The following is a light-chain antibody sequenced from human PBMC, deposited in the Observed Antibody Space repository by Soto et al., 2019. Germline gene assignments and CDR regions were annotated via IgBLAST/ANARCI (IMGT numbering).Light chain of an antibody. CDR1: QSVRSN. CDR3: QRYDNWPRT. CDR2: DAS. Sequence: EKVMTQSPATLPVSPGERATLSCRASQSVRSNLAWYQQKPGQPPRLLIYDASTRATGIPSRFSGSGSGTEFTLTISSLKSEDFAVYYCQRYDNWPRTFGQGTKVDIK. J-gene: IGKJ1*01. V-gene: IGKV3-15*01.